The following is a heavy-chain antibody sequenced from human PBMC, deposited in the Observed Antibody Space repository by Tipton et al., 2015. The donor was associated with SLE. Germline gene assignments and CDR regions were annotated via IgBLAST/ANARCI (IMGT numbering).Heavy chain of an antibody. V-gene: IGHV4-61*05. Sequence: TLSLTCTVSGGSISSSSYYWSWIRQPPGKGLEWIGYIYYSGSTNYNPSLKSRVTISVDTSKNQFSLKLSSVTAADTAVYYCARGGVDWNYYFDYWGQGTLVTVSS. CDR2: IYYSGST. CDR3: ARGGVDWNYYFDY. CDR1: GGSISSSSYY. D-gene: IGHD1-7*01. J-gene: IGHJ4*02.